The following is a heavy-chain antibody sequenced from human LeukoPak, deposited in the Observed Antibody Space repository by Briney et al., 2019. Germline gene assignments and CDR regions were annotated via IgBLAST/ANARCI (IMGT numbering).Heavy chain of an antibody. J-gene: IGHJ4*02. CDR1: GYTFTGYY. V-gene: IGHV1-2*06. CDR2: INPNSGGT. Sequence: ALVKVSCKASGYTFTGYYMHWVRQAPGQGLEWMGRINPNSGGTNYAQKFQGRVTMTRDTSISTAYMELSRLRSDDTAVYYCARGIITPYYYDSSGYQDYFDYWGQGTLVTVSS. CDR3: ARGIITPYYYDSSGYQDYFDY. D-gene: IGHD3-22*01.